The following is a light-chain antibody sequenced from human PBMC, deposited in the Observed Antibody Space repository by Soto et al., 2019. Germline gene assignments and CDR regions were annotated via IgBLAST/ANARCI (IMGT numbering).Light chain of an antibody. V-gene: IGLV2-23*01. CDR2: EDI. CDR1: SSDVGSYNL. J-gene: IGLJ2*01. CDR3: CSYAGGTSVV. Sequence: QSALTQPASVPGSPGQSITISCTGTSSDVGSYNLVSWYQQHPGKAPKLMIYEDIERPSGVSNRFSGSKSGNTASLTISGLQTEDEADYYCCSYAGGTSVVFGGGTKVTVL.